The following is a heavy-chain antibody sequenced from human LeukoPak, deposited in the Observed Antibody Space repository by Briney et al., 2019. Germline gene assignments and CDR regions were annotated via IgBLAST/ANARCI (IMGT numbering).Heavy chain of an antibody. Sequence: ASVKVSCKASGYTFSSYGISWVRQAPGQGLEWMGWITSYNGNTKYAQQLQGRVTMTTDTSTGTAYMELRSLRSEDTAVYYCARGAQVYCGSTSCYALVGYYYYGMDVWGQGTTVTVSS. CDR2: ITSYNGNT. D-gene: IGHD2-2*01. J-gene: IGHJ6*02. CDR3: ARGAQVYCGSTSCYALVGYYYYGMDV. V-gene: IGHV1-18*01. CDR1: GYTFSSYG.